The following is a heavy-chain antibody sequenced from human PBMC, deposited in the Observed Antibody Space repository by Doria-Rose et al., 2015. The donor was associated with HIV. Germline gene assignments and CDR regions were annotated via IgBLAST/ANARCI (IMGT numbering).Heavy chain of an antibody. J-gene: IGHJ4*02. V-gene: IGHV1-8*02. Sequence: QVQLVQSGAEVKKPGASVRAPRKVSGYTFTSYDINWVRQATGQGLEWMGWINPNSGDTGYAQKFQGRVTMTRNTSISTAYMELSSLTSEDTAVYFCARGFSKLRGDSWGQGTLVTVSS. CDR3: ARGFSKLRGDS. CDR1: GYTFTSYD. CDR2: INPNSGDT. D-gene: IGHD2-2*01.